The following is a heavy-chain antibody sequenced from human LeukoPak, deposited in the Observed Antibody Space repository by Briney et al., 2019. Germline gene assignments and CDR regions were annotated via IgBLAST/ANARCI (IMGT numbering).Heavy chain of an antibody. Sequence: GGSLRLSCAASGFTLSSYAMNWVRQAPGKGLECVSTISGSGSSTYYADSVKGRFTISRDSSKNTLYLQMNSLRDEDTAIYYCAKGREAYSGSYTPFDYWGQGTLVTVSS. V-gene: IGHV3-23*01. CDR1: GFTLSSYA. D-gene: IGHD1-26*01. J-gene: IGHJ4*02. CDR2: ISGSGSST. CDR3: AKGREAYSGSYTPFDY.